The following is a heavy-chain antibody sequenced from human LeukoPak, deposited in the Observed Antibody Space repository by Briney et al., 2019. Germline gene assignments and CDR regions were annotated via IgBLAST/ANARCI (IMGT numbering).Heavy chain of an antibody. D-gene: IGHD2-21*02. CDR1: GGTFSSYA. CDR2: IIPIFGTA. J-gene: IGHJ3*02. CDR3: ARGRYCGGDCRSAFDI. V-gene: IGHV1-69*06. Sequence: GASVKVSCKASGGTFSSYAISWVRQAPGQGLEWMGGIIPIFGTANYAQKFQGRATITADKSTSTAYMELSSLRSEDTAVYYCARGRYCGGDCRSAFDIWGQGTMVTVSS.